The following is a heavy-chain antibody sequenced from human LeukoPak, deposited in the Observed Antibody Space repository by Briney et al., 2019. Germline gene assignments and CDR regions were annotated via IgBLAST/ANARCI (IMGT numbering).Heavy chain of an antibody. V-gene: IGHV3-53*01. Sequence: GGSLRLSCAASGFTVSGTRMSWVRQAPGKGLEWVSAMYTGGTTYYADSVMGRFTVSRDNSRNTVFLHMNSLRVDDTAVYYCAKDVATSGGGLASWGQGTLVTVSS. J-gene: IGHJ4*02. D-gene: IGHD3-16*01. CDR3: AKDVATSGGGLAS. CDR1: GFTVSGTR. CDR2: MYTGGTT.